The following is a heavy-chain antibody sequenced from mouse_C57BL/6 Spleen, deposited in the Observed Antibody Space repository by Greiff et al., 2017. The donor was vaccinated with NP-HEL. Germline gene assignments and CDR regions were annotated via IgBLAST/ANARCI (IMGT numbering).Heavy chain of an antibody. D-gene: IGHD1-1*01. V-gene: IGHV1-80*01. Sequence: QVQLQQSGAELVKPGASVKISCKASGYAFSSYWMNWVKQRPGKGLEWIGQIYPGDGDTNYNGKFKGKATLTADKSSSTAYMQLSSLTSEDSAVYFCVRSGITTVPYFDYWGQGTTLTVSS. CDR3: VRSGITTVPYFDY. J-gene: IGHJ2*01. CDR2: IYPGDGDT. CDR1: GYAFSSYW.